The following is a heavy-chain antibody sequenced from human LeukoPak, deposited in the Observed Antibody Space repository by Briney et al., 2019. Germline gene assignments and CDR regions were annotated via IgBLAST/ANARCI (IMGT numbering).Heavy chain of an antibody. CDR2: INWNGGST. D-gene: IGHD3-10*01. Sequence: GGSLRLSCAASGFNFDDYGMSWVRQAPGKGLDWVSGINWNGGSTGYADSVKGRFTISRDNAKNSLYLQMNSLRAEDTALYCCARGYGSVLDYWGQGTLVTVSS. CDR3: ARGYGSVLDY. CDR1: GFNFDDYG. J-gene: IGHJ4*02. V-gene: IGHV3-20*04.